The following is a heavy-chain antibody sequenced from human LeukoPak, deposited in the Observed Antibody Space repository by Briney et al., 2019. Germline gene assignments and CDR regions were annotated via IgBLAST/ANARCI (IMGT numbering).Heavy chain of an antibody. CDR3: ARPPQKFDYYLDGDSHYFFDS. J-gene: IGHJ4*02. CDR1: GYSISSGYY. Sequence: SETLSLTCTVSGYSISSGYYWGWIRQPPGKGLEWIGSIYHSGSTYYSPSLKSRVTISGDTSKNQFSLTLTSVTAADTAVYYCARPPQKFDYYLDGDSHYFFDSWGQGTLVTVSS. D-gene: IGHD2-21*02. CDR2: IYHSGST. V-gene: IGHV4-38-2*02.